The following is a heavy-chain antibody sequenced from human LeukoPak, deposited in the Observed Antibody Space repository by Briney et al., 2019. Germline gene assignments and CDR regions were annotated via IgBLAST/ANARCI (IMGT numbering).Heavy chain of an antibody. CDR3: ARTLWFGELPPFDY. CDR2: INPNSGGT. V-gene: IGHV1-2*02. D-gene: IGHD3-10*01. Sequence: ASVKVSCKASGYTFTSYGISWVRQAPGQGLEWMGWINPNSGGTNYAQKFQGRVTMTRDTSISTAYMELSRLRSDDTAVYYCARTLWFGELPPFDYWGQGTLVTVSS. CDR1: GYTFTSYG. J-gene: IGHJ4*02.